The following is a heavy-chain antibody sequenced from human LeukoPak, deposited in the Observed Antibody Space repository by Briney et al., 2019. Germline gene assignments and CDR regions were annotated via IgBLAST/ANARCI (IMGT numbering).Heavy chain of an antibody. CDR2: IKEDGSEK. V-gene: IGHV3-7*01. CDR1: GFTFSNYW. Sequence: PGGSLRLSCAASGFTFSNYWMSWVGQAPGKGLEWVANIKEDGSEKNYVDSVKGRFTISRDNAKSSVYLQMNSLRAEDTGVYYCARDKYCSDGNCDGGSKFDYWGQGTLVTVSS. D-gene: IGHD2-15*01. J-gene: IGHJ4*02. CDR3: ARDKYCSDGNCDGGSKFDY.